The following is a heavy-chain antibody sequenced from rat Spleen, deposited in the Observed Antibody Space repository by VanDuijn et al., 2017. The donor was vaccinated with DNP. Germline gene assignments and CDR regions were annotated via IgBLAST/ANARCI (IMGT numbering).Heavy chain of an antibody. J-gene: IGHJ1*01. CDR1: GYTFTTYY. CDR3: ARRRLPYWYFDF. CDR2: INTGSGGT. V-gene: IGHV1-43*01. D-gene: IGHD1-4*01. Sequence: QVQLQQSGAELAKPGSSVKISCKASGYTFTTYYISWIKQTTGQDREYIGYINTGSGGTNYNEKFKGKATLTVDKSSSTAFMQLSSLTPDDSAVYYCARRRLPYWYFDFWGLGTMVTVSS.